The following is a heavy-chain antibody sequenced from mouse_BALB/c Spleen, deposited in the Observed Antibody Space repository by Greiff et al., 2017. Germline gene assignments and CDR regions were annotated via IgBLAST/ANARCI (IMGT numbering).Heavy chain of an antibody. Sequence: DVKLVESGGGLVKPGGSLKLSCAASGFTFSDYYMYWVRQTPEKRLEWVATISDGGSYTYYPDSVKGRFTISRDNAKNNLYLQMSSLKSEDTAMYYCAREDPMDYWGQGTSVTVSS. CDR3: AREDPMDY. J-gene: IGHJ4*01. CDR1: GFTFSDYY. CDR2: ISDGGSYT. V-gene: IGHV5-4*02.